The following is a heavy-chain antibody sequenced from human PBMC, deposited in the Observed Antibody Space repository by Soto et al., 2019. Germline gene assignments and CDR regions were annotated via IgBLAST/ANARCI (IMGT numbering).Heavy chain of an antibody. CDR3: AHNRIVASAGTGYFDY. CDR2: IYWDDDK. CDR1: GFALNTYGVA. Sequence: QITLKESGPTLVKPTQTLTLTCTFSGFALNTYGVAVAWIRQPPGKALEWIALIYWDDDKRYSPSLKSRLTITKDTSKNQVVRTMTNMDPVDTATYYCAHNRIVASAGTGYFDYWGQGTLVTVSS. V-gene: IGHV2-5*02. D-gene: IGHD6-13*01. J-gene: IGHJ4*02.